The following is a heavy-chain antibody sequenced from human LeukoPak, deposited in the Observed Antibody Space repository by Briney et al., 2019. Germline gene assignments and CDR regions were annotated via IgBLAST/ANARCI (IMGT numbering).Heavy chain of an antibody. V-gene: IGHV4-59*08. CDR1: GGSISSYY. Sequence: SETLSLTCTVSGGSISSYYWSWIRQPPGKGLEWIGHIYYSGNTNYNPSLKSRVTISVDTSKDQFSLILTSVTAADTAVYYCARQTGAGLFILPGGQGTLVTVSS. D-gene: IGHD3-3*01. J-gene: IGHJ4*02. CDR2: IYYSGNT. CDR3: ARQTGAGLFILP.